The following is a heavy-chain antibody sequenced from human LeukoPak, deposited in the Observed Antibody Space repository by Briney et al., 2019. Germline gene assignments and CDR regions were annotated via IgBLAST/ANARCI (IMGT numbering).Heavy chain of an antibody. CDR3: ARESYYYGMDV. J-gene: IGHJ6*02. V-gene: IGHV3-66*01. CDR2: IYSGGST. CDR1: GFSVSSNY. Sequence: GGSLRLSCAASGFSVSSNYMSWVRQAPGKGLEWVSVIYSGGSTYYADSVKGRFTISRDNSKNTLYLQMNSLRAEDTAVYYCARESYYYGMDVWGQGTTVTVSS.